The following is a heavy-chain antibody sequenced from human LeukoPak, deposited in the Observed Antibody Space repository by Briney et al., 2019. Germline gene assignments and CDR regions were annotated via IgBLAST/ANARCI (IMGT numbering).Heavy chain of an antibody. Sequence: PGGSLRLSCAASGFTFSSYGMHWVRQAPGKGLEWVAFIRYDGSNKYYADSVKGRFTISRDNSKNTLYLQMNSLRAEDTAVYYCARAVGAAAGIFLVWMDVWGKGTAVTVSS. CDR2: IRYDGSNK. J-gene: IGHJ6*04. CDR3: ARAVGAAAGIFLVWMDV. D-gene: IGHD6-13*01. V-gene: IGHV3-30*02. CDR1: GFTFSSYG.